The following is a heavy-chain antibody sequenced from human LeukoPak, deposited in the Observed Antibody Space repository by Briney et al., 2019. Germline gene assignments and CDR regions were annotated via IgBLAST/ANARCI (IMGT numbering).Heavy chain of an antibody. D-gene: IGHD4-11*01. J-gene: IGHJ3*02. CDR1: GGSISSSSYY. CDR3: ARVGTTSRSYAFDI. CDR2: IYYSGST. V-gene: IGHV4-39*07. Sequence: SETLSLTCTVSGGSISSSSYYWGWIRQPPGKGLEWIGSIYYSGSTYYNPSLKSRVTISVDTSKNQFSLKLSSVTAADTAVYYCARVGTTSRSYAFDIWGQGTMVTVSS.